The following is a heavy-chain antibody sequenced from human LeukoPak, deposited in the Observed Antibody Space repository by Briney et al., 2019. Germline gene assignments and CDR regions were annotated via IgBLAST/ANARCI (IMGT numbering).Heavy chain of an antibody. Sequence: ASVKVSCKVSGYTLTELSMHWVRQAPGKGLEWMGGFDPEDGETIYAQKFQGRVTMTEDTSTDTAYMELSSLRSEDTAVYYCATVPCYGDLKGNWFDPWGQGTLVTVSS. CDR2: FDPEDGET. J-gene: IGHJ5*02. D-gene: IGHD4-17*01. V-gene: IGHV1-24*01. CDR1: GYTLTELS. CDR3: ATVPCYGDLKGNWFDP.